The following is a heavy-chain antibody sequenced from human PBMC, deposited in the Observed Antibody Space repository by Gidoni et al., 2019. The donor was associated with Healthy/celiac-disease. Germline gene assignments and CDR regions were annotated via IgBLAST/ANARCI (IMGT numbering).Heavy chain of an antibody. D-gene: IGHD6-25*01. V-gene: IGHV4-34*01. CDR3: ARMKRAYYYYGMDV. CDR2: INHSGST. J-gene: IGHJ6*02. Sequence: QVQLQQWGAGLLKPSETLSLTCAVYGWSFSGYYWSWIRQPPGKGLEWIGEINHSGSTNYNPSLKSRVTISVDTSKNQFSLKLSSVTAADTAVYYCARMKRAYYYYGMDVWGQGTTVTVSS. CDR1: GWSFSGYY.